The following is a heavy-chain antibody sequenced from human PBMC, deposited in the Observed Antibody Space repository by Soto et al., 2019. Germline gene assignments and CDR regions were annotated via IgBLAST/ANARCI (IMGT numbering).Heavy chain of an antibody. CDR1: GFTFSSYT. V-gene: IGHV3-21*01. Sequence: EVQLVESGGGLVKPGGSLRLSCAASGFTFSSYTMNWVRQAPGRGLEWVSSIGTSSSYIYYADSVKGRFTMSRDNAKKSLFLQMNSLRADDTAVYYCARDSVRDYLYYYYGMDVWGQGTTVTVFS. D-gene: IGHD4-17*01. CDR2: IGTSSSYI. J-gene: IGHJ6*02. CDR3: ARDSVRDYLYYYYGMDV.